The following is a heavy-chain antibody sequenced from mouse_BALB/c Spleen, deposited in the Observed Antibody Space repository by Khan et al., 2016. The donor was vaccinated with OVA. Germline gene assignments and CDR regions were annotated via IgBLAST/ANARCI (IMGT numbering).Heavy chain of an antibody. Sequence: QVQLKESGPGLVAPSQSLSITCTVSGFSLTGYGVTWVRQPPGKGLEWLGMIWGDGNTDYKSAIKSRLSINKDNSKSQVFLKMNSQQTDDTARYYCARAYYGNYREAMDYWGQGTSVTVSS. CDR3: ARAYYGNYREAMDY. J-gene: IGHJ4*01. CDR2: IWGDGNT. D-gene: IGHD2-10*01. CDR1: GFSLTGYG. V-gene: IGHV2-6-7*01.